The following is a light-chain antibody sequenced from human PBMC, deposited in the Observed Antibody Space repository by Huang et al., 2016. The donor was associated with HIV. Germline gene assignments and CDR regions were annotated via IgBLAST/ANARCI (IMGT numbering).Light chain of an antibody. J-gene: IGKJ1*01. CDR1: QSVYSSSTSKDY. Sequence: DIIMTQSPDSLAVSLGERATLNCRSSQSVYSSSTSKDYMAWLKQKPGQPPRLLLFWASTREAGVPDRFSGSGSGTHFTLTIANLEAEDAAIYYCQQYYSSPQTFGQGTRVEVK. CDR3: QQYYSSPQT. CDR2: WAS. V-gene: IGKV4-1*01.